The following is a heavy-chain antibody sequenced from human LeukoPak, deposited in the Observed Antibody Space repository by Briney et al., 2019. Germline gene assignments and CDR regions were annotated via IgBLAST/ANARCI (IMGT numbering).Heavy chain of an antibody. CDR1: GFTVSSNY. Sequence: PGGSLRLSCAASGFTVSSNYMSWVRQAPGKGLEWVSVIYSGGSTYYADSVKGRFTISRDNSKNTLYLQMNSLRAEDTAVYYCARFVVRGVIPYYFDYWGQGTLVTVSS. CDR2: IYSGGST. J-gene: IGHJ4*02. CDR3: ARFVVRGVIPYYFDY. D-gene: IGHD3-10*01. V-gene: IGHV3-66*01.